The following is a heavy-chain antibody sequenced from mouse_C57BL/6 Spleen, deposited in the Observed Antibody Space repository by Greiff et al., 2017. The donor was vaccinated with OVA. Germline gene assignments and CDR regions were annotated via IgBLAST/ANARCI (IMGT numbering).Heavy chain of an antibody. CDR3: ARAEYYGSRGFAY. V-gene: IGHV1-64*01. D-gene: IGHD1-1*01. Sequence: VQLQQPGAELVKPGASVKLSCKASGYTFTSYWMHWVKQRPGQGLEWIGMIHPNSGSTNYNEKFKSKATLTVDKSSSTAYMQLSSLTSEDSAVYYCARAEYYGSRGFAYWGQGTLVTVSA. CDR2: IHPNSGST. J-gene: IGHJ3*01. CDR1: GYTFTSYW.